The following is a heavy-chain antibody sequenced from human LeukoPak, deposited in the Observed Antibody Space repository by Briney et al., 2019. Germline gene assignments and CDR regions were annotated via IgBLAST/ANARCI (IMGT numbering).Heavy chain of an antibody. CDR3: ATVLIGSSRFSGSNRQQATYDY. D-gene: IGHD1-26*01. J-gene: IGHJ4*02. CDR2: INHSGST. V-gene: IGHV4-34*01. Sequence: SETLSLTCAVYGGSFSGYYWSWIRQPPGKGLEWIGEINHSGSTNYNPSLKSRVTISVDTSKNQFSLKLSSVTAADTAVYYFATVLIGSSRFSGSNRQQATYDYWGQGTLVTVSS. CDR1: GGSFSGYY.